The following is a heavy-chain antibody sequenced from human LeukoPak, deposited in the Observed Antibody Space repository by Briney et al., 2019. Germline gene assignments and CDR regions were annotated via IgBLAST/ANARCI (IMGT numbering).Heavy chain of an antibody. V-gene: IGHV3-49*04. Sequence: GGSLRLPCTASGFTFGDYAMSWVRQAPGKGLEWVGFIRSKAYGGTTEYAASVKGRFTISRDDSKSIAYLQMNSLKTEDTAVYYCTRDGRRLRAFDIWGQGTMVTVSS. CDR2: IRSKAYGGTT. J-gene: IGHJ3*02. CDR3: TRDGRRLRAFDI. D-gene: IGHD3-22*01. CDR1: GFTFGDYA.